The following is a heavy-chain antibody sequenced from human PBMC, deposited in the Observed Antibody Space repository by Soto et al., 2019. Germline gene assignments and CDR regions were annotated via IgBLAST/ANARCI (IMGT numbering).Heavy chain of an antibody. CDR3: ARTLIVVVGAAGPDLASWFDP. D-gene: IGHD2-15*01. V-gene: IGHV4-39*01. CDR1: GGSISSSSYY. CDR2: IYYSGST. Sequence: SETLSLTCTVSGGSISSSSYYWGWIRQPPGKGLEWIGSIYYSGSTYYNPSLKSRVTISVDTSKNQFSLKLSSVTAADTSVYYCARTLIVVVGAAGPDLASWFDPWGQGTLVTVSS. J-gene: IGHJ5*02.